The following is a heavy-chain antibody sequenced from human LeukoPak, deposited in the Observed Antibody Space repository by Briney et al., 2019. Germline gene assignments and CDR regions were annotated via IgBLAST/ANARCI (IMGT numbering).Heavy chain of an antibody. V-gene: IGHV3-9*01. D-gene: IGHD2-21*02. CDR2: ISWNSGSI. Sequence: GGSLRLSCAASGFTFDDYAMHWVRHAPGKGLEWVSGISWNSGSIVYADSVKGRFTISRDNAKNSLYLQMNSLRAEDTALYYCAKDGERAYCGGDCYLDYYYGMDVWGQGTTVTVSS. CDR3: AKDGERAYCGGDCYLDYYYGMDV. J-gene: IGHJ6*02. CDR1: GFTFDDYA.